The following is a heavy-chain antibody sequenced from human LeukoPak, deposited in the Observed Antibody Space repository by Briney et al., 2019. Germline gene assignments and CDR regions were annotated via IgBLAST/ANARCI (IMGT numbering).Heavy chain of an antibody. CDR3: AKDRESSSWYDY. D-gene: IGHD6-13*01. CDR2: ISDSYST. J-gene: IGHJ4*02. Sequence: PGGSPRLSCAASGFTFSSYAMSWVRQAPGKGLEWVSDISDSYSTYYADSVKGRFTTSRDNSKNTLYLHMNSLRAEDTAIYYCAKDRESSSWYDYWGQGTLVTVSS. CDR1: GFTFSSYA. V-gene: IGHV3-23*01.